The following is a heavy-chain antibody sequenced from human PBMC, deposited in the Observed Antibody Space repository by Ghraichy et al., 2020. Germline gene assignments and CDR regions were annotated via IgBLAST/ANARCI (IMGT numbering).Heavy chain of an antibody. CDR1: GFTFSSYA. CDR3: AREGEQWKFDY. Sequence: GSLRLSCAASGFTFSSYAMHWVRQAPGKGLEWVAVISYDGSNKYYADSVKGRFTISRDNSKNTLYLQMNSLRAEDTAVYYCAREGEQWKFDYWGQGTLVTVS. CDR2: ISYDGSNK. J-gene: IGHJ4*02. D-gene: IGHD6-19*01. V-gene: IGHV3-30-3*01.